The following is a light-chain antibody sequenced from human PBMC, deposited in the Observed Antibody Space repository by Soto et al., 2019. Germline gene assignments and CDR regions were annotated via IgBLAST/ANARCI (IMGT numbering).Light chain of an antibody. CDR2: AAS. V-gene: IGKV1-39*01. CDR3: QQNYSATWT. Sequence: DIQMTQSPSSLSASVGDRLTITCRASQGISTYLNWHQKKPGKAPKLLIYAASTLQSGVPSRFSGSGSETDFTLTISSLQPEDFATYSCQQNYSATWTFGQGTKVEIK. CDR1: QGISTY. J-gene: IGKJ1*01.